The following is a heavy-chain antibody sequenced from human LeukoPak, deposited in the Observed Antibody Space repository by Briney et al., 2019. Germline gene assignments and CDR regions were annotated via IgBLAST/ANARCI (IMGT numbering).Heavy chain of an antibody. CDR3: ARDSGTTGEVKFDP. D-gene: IGHD3-10*01. J-gene: IGHJ5*02. CDR2: INHSGST. CDR1: GGSFSDYY. Sequence: KTSETLSLTCAVYGGSFSDYYWTRIRQAPGKGLEWIGEINHSGSTNFNPSLKSRVTISVDTSKNQFSLRLSSVTAADTAVYYCARDSGTTGEVKFDPWGQGTLVTVSS. V-gene: IGHV4-34*01.